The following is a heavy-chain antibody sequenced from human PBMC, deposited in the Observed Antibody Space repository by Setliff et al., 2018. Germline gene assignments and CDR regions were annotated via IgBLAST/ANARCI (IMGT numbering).Heavy chain of an antibody. D-gene: IGHD1-1*01. CDR3: ARTGTYRYFDY. Sequence: PSETLSLTCTVSGGSISSYYWSWIRQPPGKGLEWIGRIYYRGDTYYNASLKGRLTISVDTAQNQFSLRLTSVTAADTAVYYCARTGTYRYFDYWGQGALVTVSS. CDR1: GGSISSYY. V-gene: IGHV4-59*05. CDR2: IYYRGDT. J-gene: IGHJ4*02.